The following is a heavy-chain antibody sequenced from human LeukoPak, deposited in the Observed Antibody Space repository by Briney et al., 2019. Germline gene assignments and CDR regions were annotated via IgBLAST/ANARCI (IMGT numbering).Heavy chain of an antibody. CDR1: GFTFSSYD. Sequence: GGPLRLSCAASGFTFSSYDMHWVRQATGKALEWVSAIGTAGDTYYPGSVKGRLTISRENAKNSLYLQRNRLRAGDTAVYYCARADSSGYYFPYWGEGTLVTVSS. D-gene: IGHD3-22*01. CDR3: ARADSSGYYFPY. CDR2: IGTAGDT. J-gene: IGHJ4*02. V-gene: IGHV3-13*01.